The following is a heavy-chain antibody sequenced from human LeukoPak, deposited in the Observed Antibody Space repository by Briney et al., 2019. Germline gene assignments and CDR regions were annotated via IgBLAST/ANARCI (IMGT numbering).Heavy chain of an antibody. D-gene: IGHD1-26*01. CDR2: IYYSGST. V-gene: IGHV4-59*01. J-gene: IGHJ4*02. CDR1: GGSISRYY. CDR3: ARTSIIATPYYFDY. Sequence: SETLSLTCTVSGGSISRYYWSWIRQPPGKGLEWLGYIYYSGSTNYNPSLKSRVTISVDSSKNQFSLKLSSVTAADTAVYYCARTSIIATPYYFDYWGQGTLVTVSS.